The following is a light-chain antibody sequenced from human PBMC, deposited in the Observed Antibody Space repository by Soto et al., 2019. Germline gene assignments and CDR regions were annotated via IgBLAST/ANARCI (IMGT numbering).Light chain of an antibody. J-gene: IGKJ1*01. V-gene: IGKV3D-7*01. CDR1: QSVSSY. CDR2: GAS. Sequence: EIVLTHSPATLHLSPGERATLSCRASQSVSSYLAWYQQKPGQAPRLLIYGASTRATGIPVRFSGSGSGTDFTLTISSLQPEDFAVYFCHQDFNLPWTFGQGTKVDIK. CDR3: HQDFNLPWT.